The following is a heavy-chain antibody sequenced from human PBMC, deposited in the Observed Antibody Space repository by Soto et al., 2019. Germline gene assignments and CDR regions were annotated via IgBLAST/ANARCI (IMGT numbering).Heavy chain of an antibody. CDR2: IYYSGST. J-gene: IGHJ4*02. Sequence: SETLSLTCTVSGGSISSYYWSWIRQPPGKGLEWIGYIYYSGSTNYNPSLKSRVTISVDTSKNQFSLKLSSVTAADTAVYYCARTHYYDSSGYYRFYYFDYWGQGTLVTSPQ. CDR3: ARTHYYDSSGYYRFYYFDY. V-gene: IGHV4-59*01. D-gene: IGHD3-22*01. CDR1: GGSISSYY.